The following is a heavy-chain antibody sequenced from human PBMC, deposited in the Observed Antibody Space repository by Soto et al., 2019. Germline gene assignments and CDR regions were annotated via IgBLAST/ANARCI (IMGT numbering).Heavy chain of an antibody. Sequence: QVQLQESGPGLVKPSETLSLTCTVSGGSVSSGSYYWRCIRQPPGKGLEWIGYIYYSGSTNYNPSRKGRVTISVDTSKTQFSLMLSSVTAADTAVYYCARDLGGYSDIDCWCQGTLVTVSS. CDR1: GGSVSSGSYY. J-gene: IGHJ4*02. D-gene: IGHD5-18*01. CDR2: IYYSGST. V-gene: IGHV4-61*01. CDR3: ARDLGGYSDIDC.